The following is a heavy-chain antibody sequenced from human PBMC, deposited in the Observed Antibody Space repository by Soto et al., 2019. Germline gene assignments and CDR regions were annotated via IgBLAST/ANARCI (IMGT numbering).Heavy chain of an antibody. CDR3: VKDIEPGGAAY. CDR1: GFTSDDHG. J-gene: IGHJ4*02. CDR2: LIWNTGNT. V-gene: IGHV3-9*02. Sequence: ESGGGLVQPGRSLRLSCAASGFTSDDHGMHWVRQAPGKGLEWVSGLIWNTGNTGYADSVKGRFTISRDNAKNSLYLQMNSLRVEDTAFYYCVKDIEPGGAAYWGQGTLVTVSS. D-gene: IGHD3-16*01.